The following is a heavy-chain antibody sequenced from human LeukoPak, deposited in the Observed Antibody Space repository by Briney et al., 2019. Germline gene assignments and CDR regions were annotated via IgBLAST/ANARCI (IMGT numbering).Heavy chain of an antibody. D-gene: IGHD3-3*01. Sequence: ASVKVSCKASGYTFTSYAMNWVRQAPGQGLEWMGWINTNTGNPTYAQGFTGRFVFSLDTSVSTAYLQISSLKAEDTAVYYCARDPRLITIFGVVIGDYYYYYMDVWGKGTTVTVSS. CDR3: ARDPRLITIFGVVIGDYYYYYMDV. CDR2: INTNTGNP. V-gene: IGHV7-4-1*02. CDR1: GYTFTSYA. J-gene: IGHJ6*03.